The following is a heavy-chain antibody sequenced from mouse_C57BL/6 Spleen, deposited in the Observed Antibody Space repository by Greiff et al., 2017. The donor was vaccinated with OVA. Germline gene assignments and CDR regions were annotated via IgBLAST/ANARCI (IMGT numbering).Heavy chain of an antibody. Sequence: EVKLQESGGGLVKPGGSLKLSCAASGFTFSDYGMHWVRQAPEKGLEWVAYISSGSSTIYYADTVKGRFTISRDNAKNTLFLQMTSLRSEDTAMYYCARSVPGRYAMDYWGQGTSVTVSS. CDR2: ISSGSSTI. CDR3: ARSVPGRYAMDY. D-gene: IGHD3-1*01. V-gene: IGHV5-17*01. CDR1: GFTFSDYG. J-gene: IGHJ4*01.